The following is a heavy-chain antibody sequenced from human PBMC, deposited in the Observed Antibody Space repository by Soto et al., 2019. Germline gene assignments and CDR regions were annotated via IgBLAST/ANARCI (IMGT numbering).Heavy chain of an antibody. V-gene: IGHV2-26*01. CDR2: IFSNDEK. J-gene: IGHJ4*02. Sequence: QVTLKESGPVLVNPTETLTLTCTVSGFSLSNARMGVSWIRQPPGKALEWLAHIFSNDEKSYSTSLKSRLTISKDTSKSQVVLTMTNMDPVDTATYYCARIYDSSGYYHFAYFDYWGQGTLVTVSS. D-gene: IGHD3-22*01. CDR1: GFSLSNARMG. CDR3: ARIYDSSGYYHFAYFDY.